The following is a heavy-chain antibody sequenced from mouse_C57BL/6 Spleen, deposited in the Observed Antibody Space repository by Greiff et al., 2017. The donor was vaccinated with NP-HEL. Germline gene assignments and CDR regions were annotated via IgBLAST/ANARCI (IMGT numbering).Heavy chain of an antibody. D-gene: IGHD2-2*01. CDR3: ARSRGYLFDY. CDR2: INPSYGGT. J-gene: IGHJ2*01. V-gene: IGHV1-53*01. Sequence: QVQLQQPGTELVKPGASVKLSCKASGYTFTSYWMHWVQQRPGQGLEWIGNINPSYGGTNYNEKFKSQATLHVDKSSSTSYMQRSSLASEDSAVYYCARSRGYLFDYWGQGTTLTVSS. CDR1: GYTFTSYW.